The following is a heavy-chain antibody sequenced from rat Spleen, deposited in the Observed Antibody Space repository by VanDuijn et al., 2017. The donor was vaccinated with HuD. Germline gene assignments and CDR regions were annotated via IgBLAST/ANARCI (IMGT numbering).Heavy chain of an antibody. CDR1: GFTFNNYW. CDR2: ISYDGSST. Sequence: EVQLVESGGGLVQPGRSLKLSCIASGFTFNNYWMTWIRQAPGKGLEWVATISYDGSSTYYRDSVKGRFTISRDNAKSTLYLEMNSLRSEDSATYYCARHYVPPYYVMDAWGQGASVTVSS. J-gene: IGHJ4*01. CDR3: ARHYVPPYYVMDA. V-gene: IGHV5-31*01. D-gene: IGHD1-6*01.